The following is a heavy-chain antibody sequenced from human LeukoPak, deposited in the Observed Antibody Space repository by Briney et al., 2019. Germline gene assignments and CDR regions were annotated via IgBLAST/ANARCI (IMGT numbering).Heavy chain of an antibody. CDR1: GFTFSSYG. Sequence: SGGSLRLSCAASGFTFSSYGMHWVRQAPGKGLEWVALIRYDGSDIYYADSVKGRFIISRDNSKNTLYLQMNTLRAEDTAVYYCARGSAALYYFDFWGQGTLVTVSS. CDR2: IRYDGSDI. V-gene: IGHV3-33*01. J-gene: IGHJ4*02. CDR3: ARGSAALYYFDF. D-gene: IGHD2-2*01.